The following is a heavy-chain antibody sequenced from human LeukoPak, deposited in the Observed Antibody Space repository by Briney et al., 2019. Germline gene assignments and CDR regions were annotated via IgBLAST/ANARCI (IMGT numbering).Heavy chain of an antibody. J-gene: IGHJ4*02. V-gene: IGHV3-23*01. CDR2: ISGSGTST. D-gene: IGHD3-3*01. CDR3: AKLTGDDFWSGYEYYFDY. Sequence: GGSLRLFCAASGFTFSNYAMSWVRQAPGKGLEWVSVISGSGTSTYYTDSVKGRFTISRDNSKNTMYLQMNSLRAEDTAVYYCAKLTGDDFWSGYEYYFDYWGQGTLVTVSS. CDR1: GFTFSNYA.